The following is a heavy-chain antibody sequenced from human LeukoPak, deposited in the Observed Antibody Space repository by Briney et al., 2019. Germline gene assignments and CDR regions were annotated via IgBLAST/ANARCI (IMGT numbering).Heavy chain of an antibody. D-gene: IGHD6-19*01. CDR3: AKVPGYSSGWYYFDY. CDR1: GFTFSSYA. J-gene: IGHJ4*02. V-gene: IGHV3-30*02. CDR2: IRYDGSNK. Sequence: GGSLRLSCAASGFTFSSYAMSWVRQAPGKGLEWVAFIRYDGSNKYYADAVKGRFTISRDNSMNTLYLQMNSLRPEDTAVYYCAKVPGYSSGWYYFDYWGQGTLVTVSS.